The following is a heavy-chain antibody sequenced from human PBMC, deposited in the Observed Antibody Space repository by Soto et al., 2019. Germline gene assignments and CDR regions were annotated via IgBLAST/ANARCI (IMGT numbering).Heavy chain of an antibody. CDR2: ISGSGGST. CDR1: RFTFSSYA. V-gene: IGHV3-23*01. D-gene: IGHD3-22*01. Sequence: GGSLRLSCAASRFTFSSYAMSWVRQAPGKGLEWVSAISGSGGSTYYADSVKGRFTISRDNSKNTLYLQMNSLRAEDTAVYYCAKGLAPSKYYYDSSGYAFGPNFDYWGQGTLVTVSS. CDR3: AKGLAPSKYYYDSSGYAFGPNFDY. J-gene: IGHJ4*02.